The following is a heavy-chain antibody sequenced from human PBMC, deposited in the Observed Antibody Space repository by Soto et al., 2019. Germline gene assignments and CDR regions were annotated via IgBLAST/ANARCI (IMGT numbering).Heavy chain of an antibody. CDR1: GYTFTDYD. J-gene: IGHJ5*02. CDR2: MNPYSDNT. D-gene: IGHD3-16*01. CDR3: ARGRFRRTWFDP. V-gene: IGHV1-8*01. Sequence: QVQLVQSGAEVKKPGASVKVSCKASGYTFTDYDINWVRQAAGQGLEWMGWMNPYSDNTGYAQKFQGRGTMTRDTSMSTAYMELSSLRSEDTAVYYCARGRFRRTWFDPWGQGTLVTVSS.